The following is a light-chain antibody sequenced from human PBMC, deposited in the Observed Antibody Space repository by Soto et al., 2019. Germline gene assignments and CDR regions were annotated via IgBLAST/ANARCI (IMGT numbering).Light chain of an antibody. CDR1: SGDIGSYNR. CDR2: EVT. V-gene: IGLV2-14*01. J-gene: IGLJ1*01. CDR3: SSYTHINTRACV. Sequence: QSVLTQPASVSGSPGQSITISCTGTSGDIGSYNRVSWYQQHPGKAPKLIIYEVTDRPSGVSNRFSGSKSGNTASLTISPLQAEDEAEYYCSSYTHINTRACVFGTGTKVTVL.